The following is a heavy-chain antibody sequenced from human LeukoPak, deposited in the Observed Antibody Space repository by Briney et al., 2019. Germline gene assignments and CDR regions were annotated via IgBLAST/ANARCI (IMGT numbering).Heavy chain of an antibody. CDR3: ARDGIAVAGHVDY. D-gene: IGHD6-19*01. CDR1: GGSISSYY. CDR2: IYSSGTI. V-gene: IGHV4-4*08. Sequence: SETLSLTCTVSGGSISSYYWSWIRQPPGKGLEWLGYIYSSGTINFNPSLKSRLTMSVDTSKNQFSLKLSSVTAADTAVYYCARDGIAVAGHVDYWGQGTLVTVSS. J-gene: IGHJ4*02.